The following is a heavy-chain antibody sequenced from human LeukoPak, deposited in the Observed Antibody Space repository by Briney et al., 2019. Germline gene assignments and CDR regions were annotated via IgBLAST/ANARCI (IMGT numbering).Heavy chain of an antibody. V-gene: IGHV3-30-3*01. D-gene: IGHD3-10*01. J-gene: IGHJ6*02. CDR3: ARDQGKDAPMDV. Sequence: PGGSLRLSCAASGFTFSSYAMHWVRQAPGKGLEWVAVISYDGSNKYYGDSVKGRFTISRDNSKNTLYLQMNSLRAEDTAVYYCARDQGKDAPMDVWGQGTTVTVSS. CDR2: ISYDGSNK. CDR1: GFTFSSYA.